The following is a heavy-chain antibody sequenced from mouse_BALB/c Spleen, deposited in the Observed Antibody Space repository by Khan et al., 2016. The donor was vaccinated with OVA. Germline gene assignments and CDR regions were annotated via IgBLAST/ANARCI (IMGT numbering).Heavy chain of an antibody. V-gene: IGHV3-2*02. CDR1: GYSITSDYA. CDR3: SRVYGGYFDY. CDR2: ISYSGNT. D-gene: IGHD1-1*01. J-gene: IGHJ2*01. Sequence: VQLKESGPGLVKPSQSLSLTCTVTGYSITSDYAWNWIRQFPGNKLEWLGYISYSGNTKYNPSLKSRISVTRETSKNQFFLQLNYVNTEDTATXYCSRVYGGYFDYWGEGTTLTVSS.